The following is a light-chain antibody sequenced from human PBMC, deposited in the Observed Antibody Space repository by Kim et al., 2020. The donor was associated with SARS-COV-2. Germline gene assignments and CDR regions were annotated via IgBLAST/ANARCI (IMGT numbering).Light chain of an antibody. Sequence: SPGERATLSCRASKSVSSNLAWYQQKPGQAPRLLIYAASTRATGIPARFSGSGSGTEFTLTISSLQSEDFAVYYCQQYNNWPPWTFGQGTKVDIK. CDR3: QQYNNWPPWT. V-gene: IGKV3-15*01. J-gene: IGKJ1*01. CDR2: AAS. CDR1: KSVSSN.